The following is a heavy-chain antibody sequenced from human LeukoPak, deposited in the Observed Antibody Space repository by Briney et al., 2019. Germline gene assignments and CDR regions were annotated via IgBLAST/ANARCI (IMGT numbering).Heavy chain of an antibody. V-gene: IGHV3-23*01. Sequence: GGSLRLSCAASGFTFSSYAMSWVRQAPGKGLEWVSAISGSGGSTYYADSVKGRFTISRDNSKNTLYLQMNSLRAEDTAVYYCARVKDYYYGMDVWGQGTTVTVS. CDR3: ARVKDYYYGMDV. CDR1: GFTFSSYA. J-gene: IGHJ6*02. CDR2: ISGSGGST.